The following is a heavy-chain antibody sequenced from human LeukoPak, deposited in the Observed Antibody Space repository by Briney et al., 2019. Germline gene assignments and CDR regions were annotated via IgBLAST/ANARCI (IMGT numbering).Heavy chain of an antibody. CDR2: IYPGDSDT. Sequence: GESLKISCKGSGYSFTSYWIAWVRQMPGKGLEWMGIIYPGDSDTTYSPSFQGQVNISVDRSLSTAYLQWSSLKASDSAIYYCTRRELRTVVVATALHAFDVWGQGTMVTVSS. V-gene: IGHV5-51*01. CDR1: GYSFTSYW. J-gene: IGHJ3*01. D-gene: IGHD2-21*02. CDR3: TRRELRTVVVATALHAFDV.